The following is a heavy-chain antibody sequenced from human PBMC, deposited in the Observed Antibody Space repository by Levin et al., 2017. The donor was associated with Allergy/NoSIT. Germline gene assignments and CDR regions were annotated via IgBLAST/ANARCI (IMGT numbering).Heavy chain of an antibody. V-gene: IGHV3-30-3*01. CDR3: ARDFRYFGPPDY. CDR1: GFTFSSYA. J-gene: IGHJ4*02. Sequence: GGSLRLSCAASGFTFSSYAMHWVRQAPGKGLEWVAVISYDGSNKYYADSVKGRFTISRDNSKNTLYLQMNSLRAGDTAVYYCARDFRYFGPPDYWGEGTLVTVS. CDR2: ISYDGSNK. D-gene: IGHD3-9*01.